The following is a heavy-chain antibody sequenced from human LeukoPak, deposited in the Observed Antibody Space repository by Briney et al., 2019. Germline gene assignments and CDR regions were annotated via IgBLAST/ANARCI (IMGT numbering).Heavy chain of an antibody. V-gene: IGHV4-59*01. D-gene: IGHD2-15*01. J-gene: IGHJ6*02. CDR3: ARALVRCSGGSCYPNMMDV. Sequence: SETLSLTCTVSGGSISSYSWSWIRQPPGKGLESIGYIYNSGSTNYSPSLKSRVIISSDTSKNQFSLKLSSVTAADTAVYYCARALVRCSGGSCYPNMMDVWGQGTTVTVSS. CDR2: IYNSGST. CDR1: GGSISSYS.